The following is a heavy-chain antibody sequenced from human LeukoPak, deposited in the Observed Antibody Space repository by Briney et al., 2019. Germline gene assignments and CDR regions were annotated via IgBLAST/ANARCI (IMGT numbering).Heavy chain of an antibody. J-gene: IGHJ5*02. V-gene: IGHV4-39*01. D-gene: IGHD6-6*01. Sequence: PSETLSLTCTVSGGSISSSSYYWGWIRQPPGKGLEWIGGIYYSGSTYYNPSLKSRVTISVDTSKNQFSLKLSSVTAADTAVYYCARQGQLVCNWFDPWGQGTLVTVSS. CDR2: IYYSGST. CDR1: GGSISSSSYY. CDR3: ARQGQLVCNWFDP.